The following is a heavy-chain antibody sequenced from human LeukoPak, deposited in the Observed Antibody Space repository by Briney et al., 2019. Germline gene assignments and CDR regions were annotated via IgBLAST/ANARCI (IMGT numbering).Heavy chain of an antibody. CDR1: GGSISSGNYY. V-gene: IGHV4-30-4*01. CDR3: ARTYDSSGYSFDY. CDR2: IYYSRST. D-gene: IGHD3-22*01. Sequence: PSQTLSLTCTVSGGSISSGNYYWSWIRQPPGTGLEWIGYIYYSRSTYYNPSLKSRVTISVDTSKNQFSLKLSSVTAADTAVYYCARTYDSSGYSFDYWGQGTLVTVSS. J-gene: IGHJ4*02.